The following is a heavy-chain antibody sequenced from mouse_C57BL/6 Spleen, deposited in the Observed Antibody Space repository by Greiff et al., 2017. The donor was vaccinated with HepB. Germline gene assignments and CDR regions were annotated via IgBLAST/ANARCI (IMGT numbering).Heavy chain of an antibody. V-gene: IGHV14-1*01. CDR2: IDPEDGDT. J-gene: IGHJ3*01. CDR3: TTIDCYGSSWRFAY. CDR1: GFNIKDYY. Sequence: VQLKQSGAELVRPGASVKLSCTASGFNIKDYYMHWVKQRPEQGLEWIGRIDPEDGDTEYAPKFQGKATMTADTSSNTAYLQLSSLTSEDTAVYYCTTIDCYGSSWRFAYWGQGTLVTVSA. D-gene: IGHD1-1*01.